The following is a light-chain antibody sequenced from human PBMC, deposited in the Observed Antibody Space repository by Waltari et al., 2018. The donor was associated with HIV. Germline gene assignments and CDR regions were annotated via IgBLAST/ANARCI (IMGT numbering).Light chain of an antibody. J-gene: IGKJ1*01. CDR1: HIISSD. V-gene: IGKV3-15*01. CDR3: QQYNDWPGT. Sequence: EIIMTQSPDTVSVSPGERATLSCRASHIISSDLAWYQHKPGQAPRLLIYGASDRAADIPARFSGSGSGAAFTLTISSLQPEDFGLYFCQQYNDWPGTFGQGTKVEI. CDR2: GAS.